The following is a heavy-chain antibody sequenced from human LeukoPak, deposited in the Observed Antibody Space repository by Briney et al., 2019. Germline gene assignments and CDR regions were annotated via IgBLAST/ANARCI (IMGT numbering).Heavy chain of an antibody. CDR2: INAGHGNT. Sequence: PRASVKVSCKASGYTFTSYGISWVRQAPGQRLEWMGWINAGHGNTKYSQEFQGRVTITRDTSASTAYMELSSLRSEDTAVYYCARVVRYSSGPLTDLFPYSFDYWGQGTLVTVSS. J-gene: IGHJ4*02. CDR1: GYTFTSYG. D-gene: IGHD6-19*01. CDR3: ARVVRYSSGPLTDLFPYSFDY. V-gene: IGHV1-3*03.